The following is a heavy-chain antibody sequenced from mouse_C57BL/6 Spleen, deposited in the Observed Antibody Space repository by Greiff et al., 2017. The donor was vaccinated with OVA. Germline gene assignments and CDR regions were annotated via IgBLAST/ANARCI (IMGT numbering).Heavy chain of an antibody. CDR3: ARRGGYGYAYYAMDY. CDR1: GYTFTDHT. J-gene: IGHJ4*01. V-gene: IGHV1-78*01. Sequence: QVQLQQSDAELVKPGASVKISCKVSGYTFTDHTIHWMKQRPEQGLEWIGYIYPRDGSTKYNEKFKGKATLTADKSSSTAYMQLNSLTSEDSAVYFCARRGGYGYAYYAMDYWGQGTSVTVSS. D-gene: IGHD2-2*01. CDR2: IYPRDGST.